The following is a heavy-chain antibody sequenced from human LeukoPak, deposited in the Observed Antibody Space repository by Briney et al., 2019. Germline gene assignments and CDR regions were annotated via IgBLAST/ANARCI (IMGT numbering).Heavy chain of an antibody. CDR3: AKERKLLPFDG. Sequence: GGSLRLSCAASGFTVSSNYMSWVRQAPGKGLEWVSVIYSGGSTYYADSVKGRFTISRDNSKNTLYLQMNSLGAEDTAVYYCAKERKLLPFDGWGQGTLVTVSS. CDR1: GFTVSSNY. V-gene: IGHV3-66*01. CDR2: IYSGGST. D-gene: IGHD1-26*01. J-gene: IGHJ4*02.